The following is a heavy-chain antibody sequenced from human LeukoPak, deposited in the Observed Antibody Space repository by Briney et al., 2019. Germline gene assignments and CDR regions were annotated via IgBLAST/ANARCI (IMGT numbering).Heavy chain of an antibody. CDR1: GYTFTGYY. Sequence: VASVKVSCKASGYTFTGYYMHWVRQAPGQGLEWMGWINPNSGVTYYAQKFQGRVSMTRDTSISTAYMEVSRLRSDDSALYYCARLSTPNLYYFDYWGQGTLVTVSS. V-gene: IGHV1-2*02. J-gene: IGHJ4*02. D-gene: IGHD3-16*02. CDR3: ARLSTPNLYYFDY. CDR2: INPNSGVT.